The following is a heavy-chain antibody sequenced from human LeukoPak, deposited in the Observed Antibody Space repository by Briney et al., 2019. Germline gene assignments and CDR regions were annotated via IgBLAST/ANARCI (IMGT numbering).Heavy chain of an antibody. CDR1: GFTCSSYW. CDR2: IKQDGSEK. V-gene: IGHV3-7*01. J-gene: IGHJ4*02. CDR3: ARDTYDSSGYYAHLDY. Sequence: GGCLRLSCAASGFTCSSYWMSCVRQAPGKGLEWVANIKQDGSEKYYVDSVKGRFTISRDNAKNSLYLQMSSLRAEDTAVYYCARDTYDSSGYYAHLDYWGQGTLVTVSS. D-gene: IGHD3-22*01.